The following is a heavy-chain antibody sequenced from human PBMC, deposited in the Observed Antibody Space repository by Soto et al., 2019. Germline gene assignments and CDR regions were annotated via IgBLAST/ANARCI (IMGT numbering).Heavy chain of an antibody. CDR3: ARRDSYGPLDYYYYGMDV. CDR2: ISPIFDTA. J-gene: IGHJ6*02. CDR1: GGTFSSYA. Sequence: QVQLVQSGAEVKKPGSSVKVSCKASGGTFSSYAISWVRQAPGQGLERMGEISPIFDTANYAQKFQGRVTITADVSTSTAYRELSSLRSEDTAVYYWARRDSYGPLDYYYYGMDVRGQGTTVTVSS. V-gene: IGHV1-69*12. D-gene: IGHD5-18*01.